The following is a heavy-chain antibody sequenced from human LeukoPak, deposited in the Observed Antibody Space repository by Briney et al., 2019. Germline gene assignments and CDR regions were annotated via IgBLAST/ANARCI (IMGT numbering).Heavy chain of an antibody. CDR3: ARAPITYNWGWYFDY. V-gene: IGHV4-39*07. CDR1: GGSISSSSYY. CDR2: IYYSGST. D-gene: IGHD7-27*01. J-gene: IGHJ4*02. Sequence: SETLSLTCTVSGGSISSSSYYWGWIRQPPGKGLEWIGSIYYSGSTYYNPSLKSRVTISVDTSKNQFSLKLSSVTAADTAVYYCARAPITYNWGWYFDYWGQGTLVTVSS.